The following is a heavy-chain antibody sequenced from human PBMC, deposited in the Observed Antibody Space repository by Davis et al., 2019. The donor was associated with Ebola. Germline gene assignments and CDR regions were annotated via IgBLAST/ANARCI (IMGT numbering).Heavy chain of an antibody. Sequence: HTGGSLRLSCATSGFTFPHFAMTWPRQAPGKGLLWVSRINGDGTLITYADSVKGRFTISRDNAKNTLYLQMNSLRADDTSVYYCVRGMGLSCGQGTLVTVSP. J-gene: IGHJ5*02. D-gene: IGHD2-8*01. CDR1: GFTFPHFA. V-gene: IGHV3-74*03. CDR2: INGDGTLI. CDR3: VRGMGLS.